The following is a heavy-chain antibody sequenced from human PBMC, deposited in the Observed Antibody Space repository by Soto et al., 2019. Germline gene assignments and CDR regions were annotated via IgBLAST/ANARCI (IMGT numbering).Heavy chain of an antibody. V-gene: IGHV4-39*01. CDR2: VYYRGRS. CDR3: VSQRTSVLTQAYFDY. CDR1: VGSFINSNYY. Sequence: PSETLSLTCTVSVGSFINSNYYWGWILQSPGKGLEWIGSVYYRGRSYSKSSVKSRVTISVDTSKNQFSLNLNSVTASDTAVYYCVSQRTSVLTQAYFDYWGPGALVTVSS. J-gene: IGHJ4*02. D-gene: IGHD2-8*01.